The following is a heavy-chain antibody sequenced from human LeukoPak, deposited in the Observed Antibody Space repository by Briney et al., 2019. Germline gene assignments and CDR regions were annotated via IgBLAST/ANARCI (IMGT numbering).Heavy chain of an antibody. D-gene: IGHD5-18*01. V-gene: IGHV3-7*03. CDR2: IKQDGSET. CDR3: ARDAPGYGYGDY. Sequence: PGGSLRLSCAASGFTFSSYWMNWVRQAPGKGLEWVANIKQDGSETYYVDTVKGRFTISRDNAKNSLYLQMNSLRAEDTAVYYCARDAPGYGYGDYWGQGTLVTVSS. CDR1: GFTFSSYW. J-gene: IGHJ4*02.